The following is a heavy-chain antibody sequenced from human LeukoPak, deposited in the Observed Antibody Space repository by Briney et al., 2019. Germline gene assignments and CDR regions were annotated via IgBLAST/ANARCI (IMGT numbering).Heavy chain of an antibody. Sequence: PGGSLRLSCAASGFTSSDYYMSWIRQPPGKGLEWVSYISSSGSTIYYADSVKGRFTISRDNAKNSLYLQMNSLRAEDTAVYYCARDICTSYNWFDPWGQGTLVTVSS. CDR3: ARDICTSYNWFDP. V-gene: IGHV3-11*01. D-gene: IGHD2-2*01. CDR1: GFTSSDYY. CDR2: ISSSGSTI. J-gene: IGHJ5*02.